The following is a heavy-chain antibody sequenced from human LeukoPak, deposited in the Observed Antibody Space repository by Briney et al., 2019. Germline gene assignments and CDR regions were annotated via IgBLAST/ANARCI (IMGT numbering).Heavy chain of an antibody. CDR3: ARGGYYDFWSGYYRSYFDY. CDR1: GGYFSPYY. CDR2: INDRGST. D-gene: IGHD3-3*01. J-gene: IGHJ4*02. V-gene: IGHV4-34*01. Sequence: SETLSLTCAVYGGYFSPYYCSWIRQPPGKGLKWIGEINDRGSTNYNPSLKTRVTISADTSKNQLSLKLSSVTAADTAVYYCARGGYYDFWSGYYRSYFDYWGQGDLVTVSS.